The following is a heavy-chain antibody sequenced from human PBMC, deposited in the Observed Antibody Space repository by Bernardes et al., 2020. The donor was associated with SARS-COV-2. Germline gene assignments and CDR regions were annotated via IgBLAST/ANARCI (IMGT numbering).Heavy chain of an antibody. CDR3: ARGGHMYSTIINWFGP. Sequence: GGSLRLSCAASGFTFSDYGMHWVRQAPGKGLEWVAAIWYDGSKKFYADSVKGRFTISRDNSKSTLYLQVNSLGAEDTAVYFCARGGHMYSTIINWFGPWGQGTLLTVSS. CDR2: IWYDGSKK. CDR1: GFTFSDYG. V-gene: IGHV3-33*01. D-gene: IGHD6-13*01. J-gene: IGHJ5*02.